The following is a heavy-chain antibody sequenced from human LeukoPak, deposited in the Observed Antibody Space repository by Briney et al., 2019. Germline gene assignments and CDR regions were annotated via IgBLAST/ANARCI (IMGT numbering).Heavy chain of an antibody. V-gene: IGHV1-69*13. CDR2: IIPIFGTA. D-gene: IGHD3-3*01. CDR3: ARGGGPYPRSGYSPPDW. CDR1: GGTFSSYA. J-gene: IGHJ4*02. Sequence: ASVKVSCKASGGTFSSYAISWVRQAPGQGLEWMGGIIPIFGTANYAQKFQGRVTITADESTSTAYMELSSLRSEDTAVYYCARGGGPYPRSGYSPPDWWGQGTLVTVSS.